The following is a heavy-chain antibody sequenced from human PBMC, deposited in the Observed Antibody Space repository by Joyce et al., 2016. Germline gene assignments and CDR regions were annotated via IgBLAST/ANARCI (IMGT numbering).Heavy chain of an antibody. V-gene: IGHV1-18*01. CDR3: ARDIHYYNSSGYYWGAFDI. CDR2: NSAHQGNT. Sequence: QVQLVQSGSEVKKPGASVEVSCKASGYIFTTYGISWVRQARGQGVEWMGWNSAHQGNTKYAQKFQGRVTMTIDTSTNTAYMELESLRSDDTAVYSCARDIHYYNSSGYYWGAFDIWGQGTMVSVSS. CDR1: GYIFTTYG. J-gene: IGHJ3*02. D-gene: IGHD3-22*01.